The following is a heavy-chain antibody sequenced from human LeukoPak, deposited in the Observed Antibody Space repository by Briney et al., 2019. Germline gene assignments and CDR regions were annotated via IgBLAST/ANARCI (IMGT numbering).Heavy chain of an antibody. CDR3: ARVTYDSSGYYLGY. D-gene: IGHD3-22*01. CDR1: GGTFSSYA. J-gene: IGHJ4*02. Sequence: SVKVSCKASGGTFSSYAISWVRQAPGQGLEWMEGIIPIFGTANYAQKFQGRVTITRDECTSTAYMELSSLRSEDTAVYYCARVTYDSSGYYLGYWGQGTLVTVSS. V-gene: IGHV1-69*05. CDR2: IIPIFGTA.